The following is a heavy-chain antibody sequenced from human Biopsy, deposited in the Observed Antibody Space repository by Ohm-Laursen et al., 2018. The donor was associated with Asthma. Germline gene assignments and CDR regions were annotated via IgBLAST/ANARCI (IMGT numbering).Heavy chain of an antibody. Sequence: SSVKVSCKTSGYTFIGYHIHWVRQAPGQGLEWMGRINPNSGGTNYAQKFQGRVTMTSDTSISTAYMELSRLRSDDTALYYCARGQKSPGDRWFDPWGQGTRVTVSS. CDR3: ARGQKSPGDRWFDP. J-gene: IGHJ5*02. CDR1: GYTFIGYH. D-gene: IGHD7-27*01. CDR2: INPNSGGT. V-gene: IGHV1-2*06.